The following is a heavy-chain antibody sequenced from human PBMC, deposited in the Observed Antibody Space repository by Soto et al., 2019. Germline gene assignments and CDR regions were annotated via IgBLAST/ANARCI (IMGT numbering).Heavy chain of an antibody. V-gene: IGHV3-30*18. J-gene: IGHJ6*03. CDR3: AKDRVDYYYYYYMDV. Sequence: GGSLRLSCAASGFTFSSYGMHWVRQAPGKGLEWVAVISYDGSNKYYADSVKGRFTISRDNSKNTLYLQMNSLRAEDTAVYYCAKDRVDYYYYYYMDVWGKGTTVTVSS. CDR1: GFTFSSYG. CDR2: ISYDGSNK. D-gene: IGHD3-3*01.